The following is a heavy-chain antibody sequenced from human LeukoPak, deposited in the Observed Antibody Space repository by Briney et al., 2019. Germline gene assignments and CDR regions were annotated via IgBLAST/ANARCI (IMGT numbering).Heavy chain of an antibody. CDR2: IRSKAYGGTT. CDR1: GFTFGDYA. J-gene: IGHJ4*02. CDR3: TGDSGSYYGYFDY. V-gene: IGHV3-49*04. D-gene: IGHD1-26*01. Sequence: PGRSLRLSCTASGFTFGDYAMSWVRQAPGKGLEWVGFIRSKAYGGTTEYAASVKGGFTISRDDSKSIAYLQMNSLKTEDTAVYYCTGDSGSYYGYFDYWGQGTLVTVSS.